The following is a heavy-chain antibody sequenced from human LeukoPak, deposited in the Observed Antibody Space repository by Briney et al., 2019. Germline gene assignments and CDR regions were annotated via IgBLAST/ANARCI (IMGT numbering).Heavy chain of an antibody. J-gene: IGHJ4*02. V-gene: IGHV3-23*01. CDR3: AKGSGGHPYYFDY. CDR1: GFTFSSYG. D-gene: IGHD2-15*01. CDR2: IGGSGGST. Sequence: GGSLRLSCAASGFTFSSYGMSWVRQAPGKGLEWVSAIGGSGGSTYYADSVKGRFTISRDNSKNTLYLQMNSLRAEDTAVYYCAKGSGGHPYYFDYWGQGTLVTVSS.